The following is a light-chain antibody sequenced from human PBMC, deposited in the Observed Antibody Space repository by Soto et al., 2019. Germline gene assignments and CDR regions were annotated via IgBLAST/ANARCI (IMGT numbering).Light chain of an antibody. CDR3: SSYTSSLTVV. J-gene: IGLJ2*01. V-gene: IGLV2-14*01. CDR1: GSDVGGYNY. CDR2: EVT. Sequence: QSALTQPASVSGSPGQSITISCTGTGSDVGGYNYVSWFQQKPGKAPKLMIFEVTNRPSGVPFRFSGSKSGNTASLTISGIQAEDEADYYCSSYTSSLTVVFGGGTKLTVL.